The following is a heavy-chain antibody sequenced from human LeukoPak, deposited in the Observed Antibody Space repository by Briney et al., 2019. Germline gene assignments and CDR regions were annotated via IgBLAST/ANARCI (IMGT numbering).Heavy chain of an antibody. CDR2: IRGSGGGT. CDR3: VKARMPHCGTDCLES. Sequence: GGSLRLSCTASGFTFGDYAMSWVRQAPGKGLEWVSVIRGSGGGTYYADSVKGRFTISRDNSKNTVYLQMNSLRAEDTAVYYCVKARMPHCGTDCLESWGQGTLVTVS. J-gene: IGHJ4*02. CDR1: GFTFGDYA. V-gene: IGHV3-23*01. D-gene: IGHD2-21*02.